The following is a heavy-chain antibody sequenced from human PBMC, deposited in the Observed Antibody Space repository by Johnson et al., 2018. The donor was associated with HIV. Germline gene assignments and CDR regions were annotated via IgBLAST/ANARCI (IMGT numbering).Heavy chain of an antibody. CDR1: GFTFPDSG. J-gene: IGHJ3*02. CDR2: IRSKTFGRTT. Sequence: VQLVESGGGLVQPGRSLRLSCAASGFTFPDSGMTWVRQAPGKGLEWVGCIRSKTFGRTTEYAATVKGRITIQRDDSNSVAYLKMNSLTIEDTAVYYCTRDLVVVVTAIVRHYAFDIWGQGTMVTVSS. V-gene: IGHV3-49*04. D-gene: IGHD2-21*02. CDR3: TRDLVVVVTAIVRHYAFDI.